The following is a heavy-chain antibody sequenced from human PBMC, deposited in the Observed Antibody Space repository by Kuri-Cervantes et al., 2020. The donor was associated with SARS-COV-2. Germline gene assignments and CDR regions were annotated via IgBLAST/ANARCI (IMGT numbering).Heavy chain of an antibody. CDR2: ISAYNGNT. Sequence: GESLKISCKASGYTFTSYGISWVRQAPGQGLEWMGWISAYNGNTNYAQKLQGRVTITADKSTSTAYMELSSLRSEDTAVYYCARARSSGYYYKGRAFDIWGQGTMVTVSS. V-gene: IGHV1-18*01. CDR1: GYTFTSYG. D-gene: IGHD3-22*01. J-gene: IGHJ3*02. CDR3: ARARSSGYYYKGRAFDI.